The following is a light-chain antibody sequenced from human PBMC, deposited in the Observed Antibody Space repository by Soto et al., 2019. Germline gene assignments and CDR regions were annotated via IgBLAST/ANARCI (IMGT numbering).Light chain of an antibody. CDR2: GAS. J-gene: IGKJ4*01. CDR1: QSVSSN. CDR3: QQYNSWPPLT. V-gene: IGKV3-15*01. Sequence: EIVMTQTPATLSVSPGEGATLSCRASQSVSSNLAWYQQKPGQAPRLLLYGASTRATGIPGRFSGSGSGTEFTLTISSLQSEDFAVYYCQQYNSWPPLTFGGGTKVEIK.